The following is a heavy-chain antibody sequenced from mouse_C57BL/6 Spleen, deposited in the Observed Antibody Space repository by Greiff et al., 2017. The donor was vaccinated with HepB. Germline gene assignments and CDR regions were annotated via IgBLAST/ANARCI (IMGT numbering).Heavy chain of an antibody. CDR1: GFSLTSYG. J-gene: IGHJ4*01. Sequence: QVQLKESGPGLVAPSQSLSITCTVSGFSLTSYGVHWVRQPPGKGLEWLVVIWSDGSTTYNSALKSRLSISKDNSKSQVFLKMNSLQTDDTAMYYCARHALYYSNYDAMDYWGQGTSVTVSS. D-gene: IGHD2-5*01. CDR2: IWSDGST. V-gene: IGHV2-6-1*01. CDR3: ARHALYYSNYDAMDY.